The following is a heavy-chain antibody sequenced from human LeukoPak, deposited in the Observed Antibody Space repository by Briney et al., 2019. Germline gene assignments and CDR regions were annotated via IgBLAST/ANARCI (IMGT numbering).Heavy chain of an antibody. CDR1: GGSISTYY. D-gene: IGHD1/OR15-1a*01. Sequence: PSETLSLTCSVSGGSISTYYWNWIRQPPGKGLEWIGYIFYTGNTNYNPSLKTRVTMSVDTSKNQFSLKLSSVTAADTAVYYCTRGTDSSKLGKDWGRGILVTVSS. CDR2: IFYTGNT. CDR3: TRGTDSSKLGKD. V-gene: IGHV4-59*01. J-gene: IGHJ4*02.